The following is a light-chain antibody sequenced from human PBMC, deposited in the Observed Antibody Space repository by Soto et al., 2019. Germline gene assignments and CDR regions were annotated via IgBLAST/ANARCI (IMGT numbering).Light chain of an antibody. V-gene: IGLV2-23*01. J-gene: IGLJ3*02. CDR3: CSYAGSSTWV. Sequence: QSVLTQPASVSGSPGQSITISCTGTSRDVGNYNLVSWYQQHPGKVPKLMIYEGSKWPAGVSDRFSGSKSGDTASLTISGLQAEEEADSYCCSYAGSSTWVFGGGTKVTV. CDR2: EGS. CDR1: SRDVGNYNL.